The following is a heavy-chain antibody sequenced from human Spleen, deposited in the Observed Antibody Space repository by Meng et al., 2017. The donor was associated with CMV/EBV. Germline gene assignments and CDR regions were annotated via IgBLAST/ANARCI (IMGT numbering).Heavy chain of an antibody. Sequence: SVKVFCKAAGGTFSSYSITLVRQAPGQGLEWMGRIIPILGIANYAQKFQGRVTITADKSTTTAYMELSSLRSEDTAVYYCARGDPGNCGSTSCDLGYWGQRTLVTVSS. CDR3: ARGDPGNCGSTSCDLGY. J-gene: IGHJ4*02. CDR1: GGTFSSYS. D-gene: IGHD2-2*01. CDR2: IIPILGIA. V-gene: IGHV1-69*04.